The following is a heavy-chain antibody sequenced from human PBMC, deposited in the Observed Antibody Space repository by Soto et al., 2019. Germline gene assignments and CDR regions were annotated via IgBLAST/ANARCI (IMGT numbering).Heavy chain of an antibody. CDR1: GGSFSGYY. J-gene: IGHJ4*02. Sequence: QVQLQQWGAGLLKPSETLSLTCAVYGGSFSGYYWSWIRQPPGKGLEWIGEINHSGSTNYNPSLTSRVTISVDTSKNQFSLKLSSVTAADTAVYYCARGGGRKRRDNRYYFDYWGQGTLVTVSS. CDR3: ARGGGRKRRDNRYYFDY. V-gene: IGHV4-34*01. CDR2: INHSGST.